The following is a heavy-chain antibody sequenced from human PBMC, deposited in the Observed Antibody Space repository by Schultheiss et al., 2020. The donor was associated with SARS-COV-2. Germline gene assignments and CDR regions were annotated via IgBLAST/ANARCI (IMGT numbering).Heavy chain of an antibody. V-gene: IGHV4-4*07. D-gene: IGHD3-10*01. CDR1: GGSISSYY. Sequence: SETLSLTCTVSGGSISSYYWSWIRQPAGKGLEWIGRIYTSGSTNYNPSLKSRVTISVDTSKNQFSLKLRSVTAADTAVYYCAGRKLGGYGSMGWYDHWGQGTLVTVSS. CDR3: AGRKLGGYGSMGWYDH. CDR2: IYTSGST. J-gene: IGHJ5*02.